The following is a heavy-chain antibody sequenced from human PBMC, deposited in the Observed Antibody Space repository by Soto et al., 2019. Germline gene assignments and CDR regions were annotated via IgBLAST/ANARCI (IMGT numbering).Heavy chain of an antibody. V-gene: IGHV4-59*01. CDR1: GGSISSYY. CDR2: IYYSGST. Sequence: QVQLQESGPGLVKPSETLSLTCTVSGGSISSYYWSWIRQPPGKGLEWIGYIYYSGSTNYNPSLKSRVTISVDTSKNQFSLKLSSVTAADTAVYYCARGQWLVLGYFDYWGQGTLVTVSS. D-gene: IGHD6-19*01. J-gene: IGHJ4*02. CDR3: ARGQWLVLGYFDY.